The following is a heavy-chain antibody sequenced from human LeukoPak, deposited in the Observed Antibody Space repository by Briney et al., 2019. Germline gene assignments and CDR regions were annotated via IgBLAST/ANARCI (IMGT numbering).Heavy chain of an antibody. D-gene: IGHD2-15*01. V-gene: IGHV4-34*01. CDR2: INHSGST. CDR3: ATSPATSRSY. Sequence: SETLSLTCAVYGGSFSGYYWNWIRRPPGKGLEWIGEINHSGSTTYNPSLKSRVTISVDTSKNQFSLKLSSVTAADTAVYYCATSPATSRSYWGQGTLVTVSS. J-gene: IGHJ4*02. CDR1: GGSFSGYY.